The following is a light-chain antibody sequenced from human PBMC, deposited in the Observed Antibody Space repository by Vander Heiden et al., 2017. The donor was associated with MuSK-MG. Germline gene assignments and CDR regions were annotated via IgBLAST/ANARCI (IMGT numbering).Light chain of an antibody. CDR1: RLRTYY. CDR3: NSRATSGNPSV. V-gene: IGLV3-19*01. J-gene: IGLJ2*01. Sequence: SSELTQDPAVSVAWVQPVRITCQGLRLRTYYADWYQQKAGPAPVLIIFADSNRLSVIPDRFSGSNLGATASFNTTGAQAEDGAVYFCNSRATSGNPSVFGGGTKITVL. CDR2: ADS.